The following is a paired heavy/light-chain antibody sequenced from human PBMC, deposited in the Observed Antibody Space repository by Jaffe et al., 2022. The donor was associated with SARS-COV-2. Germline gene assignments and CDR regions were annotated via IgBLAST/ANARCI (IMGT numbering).Light chain of an antibody. CDR3: QQYNNWPLT. Sequence: EIVMTQSPATLSVSPGERATLSCRASQSVSSNLAWYQQKPGQAPRLLIYGASTRTTGIPARFSGSGSGTEFTLTISSLQSEDFAVYYCQQYNNWPLTFGGGTKVEIK. CDR1: QSVSSN. V-gene: IGKV3-15*01. CDR2: GAS. J-gene: IGKJ4*01.
Heavy chain of an antibody. D-gene: IGHD6-19*01. V-gene: IGHV4-59*01. Sequence: QVQLQESGPGLVKPSETLSLTCTVSGGSISGYYWSWIRRPPGRGLEWIAYIYYSGGTNYNPSLKSRVTISVDTSKNQFSLKLSSVTAADTAVYYCARKASSGWFFDYWGQGTLVTASS. CDR1: GGSISGYY. CDR3: ARKASSGWFFDY. J-gene: IGHJ4*02. CDR2: IYYSGGT.